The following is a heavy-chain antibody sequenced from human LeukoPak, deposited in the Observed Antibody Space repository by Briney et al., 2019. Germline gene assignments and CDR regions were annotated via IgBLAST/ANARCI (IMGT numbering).Heavy chain of an antibody. Sequence: GGSLRLSCAASGFTFSTYSMNWVRQAPGKGLEWVSYISSLGSTIYYADSVKGRFTISRDNAKNSLYLQMNSLRAEDTAVYYCARGEQEMATMSIDYWGQGTLVTVPS. V-gene: IGHV3-48*01. CDR2: ISSLGSTI. J-gene: IGHJ4*02. CDR3: ARGEQEMATMSIDY. CDR1: GFTFSTYS. D-gene: IGHD5-24*01.